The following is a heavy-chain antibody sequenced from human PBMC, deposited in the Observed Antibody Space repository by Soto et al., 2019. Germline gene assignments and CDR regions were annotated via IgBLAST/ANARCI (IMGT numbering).Heavy chain of an antibody. J-gene: IGHJ6*02. CDR1: GFTFSSYG. D-gene: IGHD6-19*01. V-gene: IGHV3-30*18. CDR3: VKDGSSGWPYYYGLDV. CDR2: ISYDGSNK. Sequence: QVQLVESGGGVVPPGRSLRLSCAASGFTFSSYGMHWVRQAPGKGLEWVAVISYDGSNKYYADSVKGRFTISRDNSKNTLYLQMSSLRAEDTAVYYCVKDGSSGWPYYYGLDVWGQGTTVTVSS.